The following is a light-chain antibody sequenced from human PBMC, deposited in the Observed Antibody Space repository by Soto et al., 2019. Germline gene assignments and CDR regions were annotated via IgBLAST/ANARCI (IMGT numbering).Light chain of an antibody. CDR1: QSVSSY. CDR2: DAS. V-gene: IGKV3-11*01. CDR3: QQRSNWPPDT. J-gene: IGKJ1*01. Sequence: EIVLTQSPATLSLSPGERATLSCRASQSVSSYLAWYQQNPGQAPRLLIYDASNRATGIPARFSGSGSGTDFTLTISSLEPEDFAVYYCQQRSNWPPDTFGQGTKVDIK.